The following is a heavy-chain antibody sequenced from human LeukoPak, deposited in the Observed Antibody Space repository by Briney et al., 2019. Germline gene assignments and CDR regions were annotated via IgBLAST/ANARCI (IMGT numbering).Heavy chain of an antibody. CDR3: ARGPLGYSGYDYGG. J-gene: IGHJ4*02. Sequence: GASVKVSCKASGYTFTSYGISWVRQAPGQGLGWMGWISAYNGNTNYAQKLQGRVTMTTDTSTSTAYMELRTLRSDDTAVYYCARGPLGYSGYDYGGWGQGTLVTVSS. V-gene: IGHV1-18*01. CDR2: ISAYNGNT. D-gene: IGHD5-12*01. CDR1: GYTFTSYG.